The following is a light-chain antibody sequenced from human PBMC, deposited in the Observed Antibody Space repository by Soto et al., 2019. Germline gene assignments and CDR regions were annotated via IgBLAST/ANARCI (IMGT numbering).Light chain of an antibody. CDR3: QQYGSSPLYT. J-gene: IGKJ2*01. CDR2: GAS. V-gene: IGKV3-20*01. CDR1: QSVSSSY. Sequence: EIVLTQSPGTLSLSPGERATLSCRASQSVSSSYLAWYKQKPGQAPRLLIYGASSRATGIPDRFSGSGSVTDFTLTISRLEPEECAVYYCQQYGSSPLYTFGQGTKLEI.